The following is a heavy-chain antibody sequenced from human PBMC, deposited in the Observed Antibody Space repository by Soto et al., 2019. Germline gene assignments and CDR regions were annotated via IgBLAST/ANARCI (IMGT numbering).Heavy chain of an antibody. Sequence: GVSLRLSCAASGFTFSSYAMSWVRQAPGKGLEWVSAISGSGGSTYYADSVKGRFTISRDNSKNTLYLQMNRLRAEDTAVYYCAKVKRFLEWLYYYYGMDVWRQRTTGTVAS. CDR2: ISGSGGST. CDR1: GFTFSSYA. J-gene: IGHJ6*02. V-gene: IGHV3-23*01. D-gene: IGHD3-3*01. CDR3: AKVKRFLEWLYYYYGMDV.